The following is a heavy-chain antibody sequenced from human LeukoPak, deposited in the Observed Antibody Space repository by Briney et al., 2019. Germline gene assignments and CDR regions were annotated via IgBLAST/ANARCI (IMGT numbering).Heavy chain of an antibody. J-gene: IGHJ4*02. D-gene: IGHD6-19*01. CDR3: ARRPGIAVAGRYYFDY. V-gene: IGHV4-39*07. CDR2: IYHSGST. CDR1: GGSISSSSYY. Sequence: PSETLSLTCTVSGGSISSSSYYWGWIRQPPGKGLEWIGSIYHSGSTYYNPSLKSRVTISVDTSKNQFSLKLSSVTAADTAVYYCARRPGIAVAGRYYFDYWGQGTLVTVSS.